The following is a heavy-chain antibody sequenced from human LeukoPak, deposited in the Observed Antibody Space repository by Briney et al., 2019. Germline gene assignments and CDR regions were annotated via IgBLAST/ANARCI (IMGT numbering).Heavy chain of an antibody. Sequence: GGSLRLSCAVCGFTFSNFWMSWVRQAPGRGLEWVANIHPEGNEKYHVESVKGRFTISRDNTKDLLFLQMNGLRVEDTAVYYCARGDDFSGDHWGQGTLVTVCS. J-gene: IGHJ4*02. CDR3: ARGDDFSGDH. CDR2: IHPEGNEK. CDR1: GFTFSNFW. D-gene: IGHD1-1*01. V-gene: IGHV3-7*04.